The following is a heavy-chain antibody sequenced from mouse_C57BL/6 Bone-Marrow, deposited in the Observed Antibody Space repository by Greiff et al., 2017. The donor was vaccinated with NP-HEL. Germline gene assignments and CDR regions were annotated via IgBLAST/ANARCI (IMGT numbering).Heavy chain of an antibody. Sequence: EVKLVESGGDLVKPGGSLKLSCAASGFTFSSYGMSWVRQTPDKRLEWVATISSGGSYTYYPDSVKGRFTISRDNAKNTLYLQMSSLKSEDTAVYYCAGPQLGFDYWGQGTTLTVSS. CDR1: GFTFSSYG. J-gene: IGHJ2*01. V-gene: IGHV5-6*02. D-gene: IGHD4-1*02. CDR2: ISSGGSYT. CDR3: AGPQLGFDY.